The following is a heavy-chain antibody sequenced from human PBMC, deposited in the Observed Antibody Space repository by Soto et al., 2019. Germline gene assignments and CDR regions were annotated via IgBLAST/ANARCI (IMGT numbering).Heavy chain of an antibody. Sequence: SETLSLTCTVSGGSISSYFYIWVRQPPGKGLEWIGSVYYTGTTDYNPSLKSRVTISVDTSKTQFSPNLRSVTAEDTAVYYCARDLAAVPRAFDYWGRGTLVTVSS. CDR2: VYYTGTT. J-gene: IGHJ4*02. D-gene: IGHD6-13*01. V-gene: IGHV4-59*01. CDR3: ARDLAAVPRAFDY. CDR1: GGSISSYF.